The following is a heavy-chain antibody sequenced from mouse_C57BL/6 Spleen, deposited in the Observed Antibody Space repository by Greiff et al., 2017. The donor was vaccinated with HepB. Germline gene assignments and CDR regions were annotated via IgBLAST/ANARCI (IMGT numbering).Heavy chain of an antibody. CDR3: AQGRVYDGYYVDAMDY. CDR1: GYSITSGYY. D-gene: IGHD2-3*01. J-gene: IGHJ4*01. Sequence: DVKLQESGPGLVKPSQSLSLTCSVTGYSITSGYYWNWIRQFPGNKLEWMGYISYDGSNNYNPSLKNRISITRDTSKNQFFLKLNSVTTEDTATYYCAQGRVYDGYYVDAMDYWGQGTSVTVSS. CDR2: ISYDGSN. V-gene: IGHV3-6*01.